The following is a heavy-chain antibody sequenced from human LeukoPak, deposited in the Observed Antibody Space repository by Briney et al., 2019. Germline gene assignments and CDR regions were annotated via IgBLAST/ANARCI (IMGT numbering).Heavy chain of an antibody. V-gene: IGHV4-39*07. CDR2: IYYSGST. CDR3: ARDAAVAADDY. J-gene: IGHJ4*02. Sequence: SETLSLTCTVSGASIINAQYYWSWIRQPPGKGLEWIGSIYYSGSTYYNPSLKSRVTISVDTSKNQFSLKLSSVTAADTAVYYCARDAAVAADDYWGQGTLVTVSS. CDR1: GASIINAQYY. D-gene: IGHD6-19*01.